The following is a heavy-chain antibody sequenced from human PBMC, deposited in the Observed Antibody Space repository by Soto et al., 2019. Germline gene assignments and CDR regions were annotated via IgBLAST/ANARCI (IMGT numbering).Heavy chain of an antibody. V-gene: IGHV2-5*02. Sequence: QITLKESGPTLVKPTQTLTLTCTFSGFSLYTSGVGVGWIRQPPGKALEWLALIYWDDDERYSPSLKSRLTITKDTSKTQIALTMSTMDPLDSATYYYVHTSWQNFEHWGQGTLVTISS. D-gene: IGHD3-16*02. CDR2: IYWDDDE. J-gene: IGHJ4*02. CDR1: GFSLYTSGVG. CDR3: VHTSWQNFEH.